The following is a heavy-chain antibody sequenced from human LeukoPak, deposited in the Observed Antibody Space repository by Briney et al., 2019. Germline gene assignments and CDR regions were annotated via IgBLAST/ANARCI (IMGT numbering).Heavy chain of an antibody. V-gene: IGHV1-18*01. CDR3: ARDYTY. D-gene: IGHD3-16*01. Sequence: GASVKVSCKASGYSFTNFGINWVRQAPGQGLEWMGWISPNSGNTNYAQNLQGRVTMTTDTSTSTAYTELRSLTSDDTAFYYCARDYTYWGQGTLVTVSS. J-gene: IGHJ4*02. CDR2: ISPNSGNT. CDR1: GYSFTNFG.